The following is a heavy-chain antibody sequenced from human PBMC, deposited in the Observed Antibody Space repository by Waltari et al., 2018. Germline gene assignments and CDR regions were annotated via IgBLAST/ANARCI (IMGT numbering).Heavy chain of an antibody. CDR2: IYYSVIT. V-gene: IGHV4-39*01. D-gene: IGHD2-15*01. CDR1: GGSISSSSYY. J-gene: IGHJ3*02. Sequence: QLQLQESGPGLVKPSETLSLTCTVSGGSISSSSYYWGWIRQPPGKGLEWIGSIYYSVITYYNPSLKSRVTISVDTSKNQFSLKLSSVTAADTAVYYCARRRRDIVVVVAGAFDIWGQGTMVTVSS. CDR3: ARRRRDIVVVVAGAFDI.